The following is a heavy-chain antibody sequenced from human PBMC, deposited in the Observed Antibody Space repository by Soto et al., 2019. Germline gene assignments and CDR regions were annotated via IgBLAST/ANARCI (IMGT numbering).Heavy chain of an antibody. Sequence: PSETLSLTCTVSGGSISSSSYYWGWIRQPPGKGLEWIGSIYYSGSTYYNPSLKSRVTISVDTSKNQFSLKLSSVTAADTAVYYCARHRYYYDSSGYYYGRRALPEQVNDYWGQGTLVTVSS. D-gene: IGHD3-22*01. CDR3: ARHRYYYDSSGYYYGRRALPEQVNDY. J-gene: IGHJ4*02. CDR1: GGSISSSSYY. V-gene: IGHV4-39*01. CDR2: IYYSGST.